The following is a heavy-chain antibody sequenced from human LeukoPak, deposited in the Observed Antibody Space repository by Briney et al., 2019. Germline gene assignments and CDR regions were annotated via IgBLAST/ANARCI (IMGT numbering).Heavy chain of an antibody. D-gene: IGHD3-10*02. CDR2: ISGGGDAT. V-gene: IGHV3-23*01. Sequence: GGSLRLSCAASDFSFITYAMSWVRQAPGKGLEWVSTISGGGDATYYADSVKGRFTISRDNSKNTLYLQMNSLRAEDTAVYYCAELGITMIGGAWGKGTTVTVSS. J-gene: IGHJ6*04. CDR3: AELGITMIGGA. CDR1: DFSFITYA.